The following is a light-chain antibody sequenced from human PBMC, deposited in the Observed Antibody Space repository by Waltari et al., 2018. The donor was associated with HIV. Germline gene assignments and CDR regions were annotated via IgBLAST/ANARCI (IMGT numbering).Light chain of an antibody. V-gene: IGLV6-57*01. CDR2: EDY. J-gene: IGLJ2*01. Sequence: NFMLTQPHSVSESPGKTVTISCTRSSGSIDSSYVQWYQKRPGSSPTTVIYEDYQRPSGVPDRFSGSIDSSSNSASLSISGLKTDDEADYYCQSYDTNNVIFGGGTKLTVL. CDR3: QSYDTNNVI. CDR1: SGSIDSSY.